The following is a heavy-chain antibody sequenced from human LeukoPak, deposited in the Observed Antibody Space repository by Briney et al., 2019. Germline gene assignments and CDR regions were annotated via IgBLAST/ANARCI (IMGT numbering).Heavy chain of an antibody. CDR3: ATANYYDSSGYYYFDY. J-gene: IGHJ4*02. D-gene: IGHD3-22*01. CDR2: IWYDGSNK. Sequence: GGSLRLSCAASGFTFSSYGMHWVRQAPGKGLEWVAVIWYDGSNKYYADSVEGRFTISRDNSKNTLYLQMNSLRAEDTAVYYCATANYYDSSGYYYFDYWGQGTLVTVSS. CDR1: GFTFSSYG. V-gene: IGHV3-33*01.